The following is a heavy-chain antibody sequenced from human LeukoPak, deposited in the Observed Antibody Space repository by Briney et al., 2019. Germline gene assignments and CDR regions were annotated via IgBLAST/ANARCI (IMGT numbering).Heavy chain of an antibody. J-gene: IGHJ4*02. CDR1: GGSFSGYY. D-gene: IGHD3-10*01. CDR3: AREVDGSGFFDY. CDR2: INHSGST. V-gene: IGHV4-34*01. Sequence: SETLSLTCAVYGGSFSGYYWSWIRQPPGKGLEWIGEINHSGSTNFNPSLNSRVTISVDTSKNQFSLKLSSVTAADTAVYYCAREVDGSGFFDYWGQGTLVIASS.